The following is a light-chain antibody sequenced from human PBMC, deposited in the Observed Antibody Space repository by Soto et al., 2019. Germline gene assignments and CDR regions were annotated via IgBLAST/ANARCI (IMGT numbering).Light chain of an antibody. J-gene: IGKJ2*01. CDR2: GAS. CDR3: QQYDSSPVT. CDR1: QSVSSSY. Sequence: ENVLTQSPGTLSLSPGERATLSCRASQSVSSSYLTWYQQKPGQAPRLLIYGASSRATDIPERFSGSGSGTDFTLTISRLEPEDFAVYYCQQYDSSPVTFGQGTKLEIK. V-gene: IGKV3-20*01.